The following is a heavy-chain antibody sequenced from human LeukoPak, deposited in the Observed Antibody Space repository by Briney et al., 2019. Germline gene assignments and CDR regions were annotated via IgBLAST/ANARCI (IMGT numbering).Heavy chain of an antibody. CDR3: ARSHRITMIVVGQTNAFDI. Sequence: ASVKVSCKASGYTFTSYGISWVRQAPGQGLEWMGWISAYNGNTNYAQKLQGRVTMTTDTSTSTAYMELRSLRSDDTAVYYCARSHRITMIVVGQTNAFDIWGQGTMVTVSS. D-gene: IGHD3-22*01. V-gene: IGHV1-18*01. CDR1: GYTFTSYG. J-gene: IGHJ3*02. CDR2: ISAYNGNT.